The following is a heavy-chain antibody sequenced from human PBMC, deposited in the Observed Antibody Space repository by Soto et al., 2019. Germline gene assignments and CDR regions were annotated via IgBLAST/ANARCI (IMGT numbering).Heavy chain of an antibody. CDR3: ARVQLFAFDI. V-gene: IGHV4-30-4*01. D-gene: IGHD4-4*01. J-gene: IGHJ3*02. CDR1: GGSISSSDYY. CDR2: IYYSGST. Sequence: SETLSLTCTVSGGSISSSDYYWSWIRQPPGKGLEWIGYIYYSGSTYYNPSLKSRVTISLDTSRNQFSLKLSSVTAADTAVYYCARVQLFAFDIWGQGTMVTVSS.